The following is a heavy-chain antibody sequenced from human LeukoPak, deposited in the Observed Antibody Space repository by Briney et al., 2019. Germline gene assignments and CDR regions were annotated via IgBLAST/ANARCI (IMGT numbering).Heavy chain of an antibody. D-gene: IGHD5-18*01. V-gene: IGHV1-18*01. CDR2: ISESTGSG. J-gene: IGHJ6*03. CDR1: GYRFSEYG. CDR3: VRVVPVAPIPEAWAAKPPSYFAHMDV. Sequence: ASVKVSCKSSGYRFSEYGIAWVRQARAQGLGGMGGISESTGSGNKVQKFQGRVTMTINRSSTSAEMELKRLSVDDTAVYYCVRVVPVAPIPEAWAAKPPSYFAHMDVWGEGTTVTVSS.